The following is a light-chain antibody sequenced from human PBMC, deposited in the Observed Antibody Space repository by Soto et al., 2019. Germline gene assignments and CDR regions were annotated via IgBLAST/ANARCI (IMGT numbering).Light chain of an antibody. J-gene: IGLJ3*02. CDR2: DVS. V-gene: IGLV2-11*01. Sequence: QSALTQPPSVSGSPGQSVTISCTGTSSDVGGYNSVSWYQQHPGKAPKLMIYDVSKRPSGVPDRFSGSKSGNTASLTISGLQAEDEADYYCCSYAGSYTWVFGGGTKVTVL. CDR3: CSYAGSYTWV. CDR1: SSDVGGYNS.